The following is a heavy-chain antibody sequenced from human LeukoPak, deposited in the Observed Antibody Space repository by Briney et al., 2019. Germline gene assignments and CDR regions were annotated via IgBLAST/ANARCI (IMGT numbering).Heavy chain of an antibody. CDR2: INPSGSST. Sequence: ASVKVSCKASGYIFTSHYMHWVRQAPGQWLEWMGLINPSGSSTLYAQKFQGRVTMTRDMSTTTDYMELSSLRSEDTAVYYCARDNSVGDIAWWFDPWGQGTLVTVSS. CDR3: ARDNSVGDIAWWFDP. D-gene: IGHD3-16*02. V-gene: IGHV1-46*01. CDR1: GYIFTSHY. J-gene: IGHJ5*02.